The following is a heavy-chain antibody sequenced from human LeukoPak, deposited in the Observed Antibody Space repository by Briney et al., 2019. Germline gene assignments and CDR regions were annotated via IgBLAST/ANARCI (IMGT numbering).Heavy chain of an antibody. CDR2: ISYDGSNK. CDR3: AKDWGGQVDY. J-gene: IGHJ4*02. V-gene: IGHV3-30*18. CDR1: GFTFSSYG. Sequence: RGSLRLSCAASGFTFSSYGMHWVRQAPGKGLEWVAVISYDGSNKYYADSVKGRFTISRDNSKNTLYLQMNSLRAEDTAVYYCAKDWGGQVDYWGQGTLVTVSS. D-gene: IGHD7-27*01.